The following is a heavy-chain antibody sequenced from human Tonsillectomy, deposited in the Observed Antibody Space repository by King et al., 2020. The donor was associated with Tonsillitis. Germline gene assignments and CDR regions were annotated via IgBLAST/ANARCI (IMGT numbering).Heavy chain of an antibody. J-gene: IGHJ4*02. CDR1: GYAFTHYA. Sequence: VQLVESGSELKKPGASVKVSCKASGYAFTHYAMNWVRQAPGQGLEWVGWINTNAGNTRNPTYAQGFTGRFVLSLDTSASTAYLQISNLKAEDTAVCYCVRDDWGSDFWGQGTLVTVSS. CDR2: INTNAGNTRNP. D-gene: IGHD7-27*01. CDR3: VRDDWGSDF. V-gene: IGHV7-4-1*02.